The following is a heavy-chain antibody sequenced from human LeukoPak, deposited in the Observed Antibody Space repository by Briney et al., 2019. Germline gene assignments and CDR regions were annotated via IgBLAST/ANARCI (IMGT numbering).Heavy chain of an antibody. Sequence: PGGSLRLSCAASGFTFSSYSMNWVRQAPGKGLEWVSYISSSSSTISYADSVKGRFIISRDNAKNSLYLQMNSLRAEDTAVYYCAKVYKDDYYGSGSQYDYWGQGTLVTVSS. CDR1: GFTFSSYS. V-gene: IGHV3-48*01. CDR2: ISSSSSTI. CDR3: AKVYKDDYYGSGSQYDY. J-gene: IGHJ4*02. D-gene: IGHD3-10*01.